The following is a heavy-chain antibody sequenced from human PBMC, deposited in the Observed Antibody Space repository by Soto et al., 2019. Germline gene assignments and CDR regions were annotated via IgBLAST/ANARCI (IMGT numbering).Heavy chain of an antibody. Sequence: QITLKESGPTLVKPTQTLTLTCTFSGFSLSTSGVGVGWIRQPPGKALEWLALIYWDDDKRYSPSLKSRLTITKDTSKNQVVLTMTNMDPVDTATYYSAHRHCSSTSCYRYFDYWGQGTLVTVSS. V-gene: IGHV2-5*02. J-gene: IGHJ4*02. D-gene: IGHD2-2*02. CDR2: IYWDDDK. CDR3: AHRHCSSTSCYRYFDY. CDR1: GFSLSTSGVG.